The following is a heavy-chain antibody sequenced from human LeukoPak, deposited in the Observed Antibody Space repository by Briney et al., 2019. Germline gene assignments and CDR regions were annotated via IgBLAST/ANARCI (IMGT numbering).Heavy chain of an antibody. V-gene: IGHV1-2*02. CDR1: GYTFTGYY. J-gene: IGHJ3*02. CDR2: INLNSGGT. CDR3: ARGGFTAARPDAFDI. Sequence: ASVKVSCKASGYTFTGYYMHWVRQAPGQGLEWMGWINLNSGGTNYAQKFQGRVTMTRDTSISTAYMELSRLRSDDTAVYYCARGGFTAARPDAFDIWGQGTMVTVSS. D-gene: IGHD6-6*01.